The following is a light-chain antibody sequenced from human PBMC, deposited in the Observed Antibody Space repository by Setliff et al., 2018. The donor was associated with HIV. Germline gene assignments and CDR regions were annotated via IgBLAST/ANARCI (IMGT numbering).Light chain of an antibody. CDR3: CSNTGSNTYV. CDR1: SSDVGRYNL. V-gene: IGLV2-23*01. CDR2: QAT. J-gene: IGLJ1*01. Sequence: QSVLTQPASVSGSPGQSITISCTGTSSDVGRYNLVSWYQQHPGKAPKLMIYQATKRPSGVSNRFSGSKSGNTASLTVSGLQAEDEADYYCCSNTGSNTYVFGTGDQG.